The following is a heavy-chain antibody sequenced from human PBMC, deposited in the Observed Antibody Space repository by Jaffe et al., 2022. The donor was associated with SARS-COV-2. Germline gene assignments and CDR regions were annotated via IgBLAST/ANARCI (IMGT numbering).Heavy chain of an antibody. Sequence: QVQLQQWGEGLLKPSETLSLTCAVYGGSFSAYYWNWIRQAPGKGLEWIGEINHSGSTNYNPSLKSRVTISVDTSKNQVSLRLTSVTAADTAVYYCARGYHFYFDSWGQGILATVSS. CDR1: GGSFSAYY. CDR3: ARGYHFYFDS. V-gene: IGHV4-34*01. CDR2: INHSGST. D-gene: IGHD3-3*02. J-gene: IGHJ4*02.